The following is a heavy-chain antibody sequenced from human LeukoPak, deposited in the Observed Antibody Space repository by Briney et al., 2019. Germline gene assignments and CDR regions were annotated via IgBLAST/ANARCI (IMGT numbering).Heavy chain of an antibody. CDR1: GYTFTSYD. V-gene: IGHV1-8*01. D-gene: IGHD2-15*01. J-gene: IGHJ5*02. CDR2: MNLNSGNT. CDR3: ARGVGYCSGGSCYRWFDP. Sequence: GSVKVSCKASGYTFTSYDINWVRQATGQGLEWMGWMNLNSGNTGYAQKFQGRVTMTRNTSISTAYMELSSLRSEDTAVYYCARGVGYCSGGSCYRWFDPWGQGTLVTVSS.